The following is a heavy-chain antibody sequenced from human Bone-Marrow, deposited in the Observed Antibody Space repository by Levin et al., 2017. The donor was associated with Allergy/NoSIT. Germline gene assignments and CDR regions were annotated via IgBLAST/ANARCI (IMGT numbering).Heavy chain of an antibody. Sequence: SETLSLTCTVSGGSISSAGYHWTWIRQYPGKGLEWIGYISYRGSTYFNPSLKSRLTMSIDTSEQHFSLNLTSVSAADTAIYYWARLGGYSFDYWGQGALVTVSS. CDR2: ISYRGST. J-gene: IGHJ4*02. V-gene: IGHV4-31*03. CDR3: ARLGGYSFDY. D-gene: IGHD7-27*01. CDR1: GGSISSAGYH.